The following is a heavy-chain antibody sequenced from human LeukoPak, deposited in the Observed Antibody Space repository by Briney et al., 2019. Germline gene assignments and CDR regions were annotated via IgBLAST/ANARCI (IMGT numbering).Heavy chain of an antibody. D-gene: IGHD3-10*02. V-gene: IGHV3-48*04. CDR3: AELGITMIGGV. CDR1: GFTFSSYS. Sequence: GGSLRLSCAASGFTFSSYSMIWVRQAPGKGLEWVSYISSSGSTIYYADSVKGRFTISRDNAKNSLYLQMNSLRAEDTAVYYCAELGITMIGGVWGKGTTVTISS. CDR2: ISSSGSTI. J-gene: IGHJ6*04.